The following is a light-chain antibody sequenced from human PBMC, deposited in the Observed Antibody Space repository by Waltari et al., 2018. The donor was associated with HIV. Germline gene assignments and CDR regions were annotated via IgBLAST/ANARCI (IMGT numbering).Light chain of an antibody. V-gene: IGLV2-23*02. CDR3: CSYVYSHGLI. CDR1: SSDIGSYNL. CDR2: EVA. J-gene: IGLJ2*01. Sequence: QSALTQPASVSGSPGQSITISCNGTSSDIGSYNLVSWYQLLPGEAPKPVIYEVARRPSDISPRFSGSKSDNTASLTISGLQPGDEAVYYCCSYVYSHGLIFGGGTQLTVL.